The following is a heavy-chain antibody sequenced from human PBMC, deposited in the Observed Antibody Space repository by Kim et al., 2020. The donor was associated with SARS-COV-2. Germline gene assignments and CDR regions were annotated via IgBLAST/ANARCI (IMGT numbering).Heavy chain of an antibody. V-gene: IGHV3-7*01. CDR3: AVNASHGAVVGGFEY. CDR1: GFTFSSYW. Sequence: GGSLRLSCAASGFTFSSYWMSWVRQAPGKGLEWVANIQQDGSEKYYVDSVKGRFTISRDNAKKSLYLQMNSLRSEDTAVYHCAVNASHGAVVGGFEYWGQGTLVTVSS. D-gene: IGHD3-10*01. J-gene: IGHJ4*02. CDR2: IQQDGSEK.